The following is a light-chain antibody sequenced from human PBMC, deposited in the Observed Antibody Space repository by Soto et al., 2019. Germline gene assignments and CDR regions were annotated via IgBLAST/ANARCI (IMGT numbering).Light chain of an antibody. J-gene: IGLJ1*01. CDR1: SSDVGAYNY. V-gene: IGLV2-14*01. CDR3: SSKRDSSTLFV. CDR2: EVT. Sequence: QSALTQPASVSGSPRQSITISCTGTSSDVGAYNYVSWYQHHPGKVPKLLIYEVTNRPSGVSDRFSGSKSGNTASLTISGLQAEDEADYYCSSKRDSSTLFVFGTGTKVTVL.